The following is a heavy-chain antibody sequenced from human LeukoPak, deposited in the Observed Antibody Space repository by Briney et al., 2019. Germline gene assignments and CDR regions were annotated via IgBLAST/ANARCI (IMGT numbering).Heavy chain of an antibody. CDR1: GGSFSGYY. D-gene: IGHD6-13*01. CDR2: INHSGST. V-gene: IGHV4-34*01. J-gene: IGHJ5*02. CDR3: ARGTGRYSSSWYLGWFDP. Sequence: PSETLSLTCAVYGGSFSGYYWSWIRQPPGKGLEWIGEINHSGSTNYNPSLKSRVTISVDTSKNQFSLKLSSVTAADTAVYYCARGTGRYSSSWYLGWFDPWGQGTLVTVSS.